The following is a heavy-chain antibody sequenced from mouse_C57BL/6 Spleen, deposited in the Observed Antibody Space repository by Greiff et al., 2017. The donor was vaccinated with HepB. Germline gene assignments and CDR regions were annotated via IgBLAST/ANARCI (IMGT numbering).Heavy chain of an antibody. V-gene: IGHV5-17*01. CDR3: ARHGTMVPFAY. Sequence: EVQRVESGGGLVKPGGSLKLSCAASGFTFSDYGMHWVRQAPEKGLEWVAYISSGSSTIYYADTVKGRFTISRDNAKNTLCLQMTSLRSEDTAMYYCARHGTMVPFAYWGQGTLGTVSA. J-gene: IGHJ3*01. CDR1: GFTFSDYG. D-gene: IGHD2-2*01. CDR2: ISSGSSTI.